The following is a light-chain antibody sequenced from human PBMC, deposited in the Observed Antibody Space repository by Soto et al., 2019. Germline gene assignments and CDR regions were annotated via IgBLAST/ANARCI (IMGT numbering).Light chain of an antibody. CDR1: SSDVGGYNY. V-gene: IGLV2-14*01. CDR3: SSYTSSSTLYV. CDR2: EVS. J-gene: IGLJ1*01. Sequence: QSLLTQPASVSGSPGQSITIPCTGTSSDVGGYNYVSWYQQHPGKAPKLMIYEVSNRPSGVSNRFSGYKSGNTASLTISGLQAEDEADYYCSSYTSSSTLYVFGTGTKVTVL.